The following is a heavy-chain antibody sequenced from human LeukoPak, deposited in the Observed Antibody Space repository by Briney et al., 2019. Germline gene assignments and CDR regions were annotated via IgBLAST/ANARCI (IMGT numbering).Heavy chain of an antibody. CDR3: ARDTGQTGIFDY. CDR1: GGSISSHY. Sequence: SETLSLTCTVSGGSISSHYWSWIRQPPGKGLEWIGYIYYSGSTNYNPSLKSRVTISVDTSKNQFSLKLSSVTAADAAVYYCARDTGQTGIFDYWGQGILVTVSS. J-gene: IGHJ4*02. V-gene: IGHV4-59*11. CDR2: IYYSGST. D-gene: IGHD4-17*01.